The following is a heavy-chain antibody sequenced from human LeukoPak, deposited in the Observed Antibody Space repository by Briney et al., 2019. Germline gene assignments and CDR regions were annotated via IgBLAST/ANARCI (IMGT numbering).Heavy chain of an antibody. CDR3: ARHRSKWLQSSFDY. J-gene: IGHJ4*02. D-gene: IGHD5-24*01. Sequence: SETLSLTCAVYGGSISSSSYYWGWIRQPPGKGLEWIGSIFYSGNTYDNPSLKSRVTISVDTSKNQFSLKLNSVTAADTAVYYCARHRSKWLQSSFDYWGQGTLVTVSS. CDR2: IFYSGNT. V-gene: IGHV4-39*01. CDR1: GGSISSSSYY.